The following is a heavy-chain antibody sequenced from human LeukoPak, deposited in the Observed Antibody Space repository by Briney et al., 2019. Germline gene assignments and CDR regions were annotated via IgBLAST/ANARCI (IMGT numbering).Heavy chain of an antibody. D-gene: IGHD3-22*01. V-gene: IGHV1-8*03. CDR2: MNPNSGNT. Sequence: ASVKVSCKASGYTFTSYDINWVRQATGQGLEWMGWMNPNSGNTGYAQKFQGRVTITRNTSISTAYMELSSLRSEDTAVFYCARSYYDSSGYNYWYFDIWGRGTQVTVSS. CDR3: ARSYYDSSGYNYWYFDI. CDR1: GYTFTSYD. J-gene: IGHJ2*01.